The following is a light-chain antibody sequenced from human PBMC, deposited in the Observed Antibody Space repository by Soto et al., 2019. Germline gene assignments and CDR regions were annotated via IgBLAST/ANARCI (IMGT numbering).Light chain of an antibody. Sequence: QSALTQPRSVSGSPGQSVTISCTGTSSDVGGYNYVSWYQQHPGKAPKLMIYDVSKRPSGVPDRFSGSKSGNTASLTIPGLQAEDEADYYCCSYAGSYTHYVFGTGTKLTVL. V-gene: IGLV2-11*01. CDR1: SSDVGGYNY. CDR2: DVS. J-gene: IGLJ1*01. CDR3: CSYAGSYTHYV.